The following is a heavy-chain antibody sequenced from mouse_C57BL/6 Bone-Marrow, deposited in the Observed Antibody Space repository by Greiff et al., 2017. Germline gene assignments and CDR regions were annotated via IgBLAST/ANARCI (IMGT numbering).Heavy chain of an antibody. CDR1: GFTFTDYY. D-gene: IGHD1-1*01. CDR3: ASLDYGSSYDYFDY. J-gene: IGHJ2*01. CDR2: IRNKANGYTT. Sequence: EVMLVESGGGLVQPGGSLSLSCAASGFTFTDYYMSWVRQPPGKALEWLGFIRNKANGYTTEYSASVKGRFTISRDNSQSILYLQMNALRAEDSAMYYWASLDYGSSYDYFDYWGQGTTLTVSS. V-gene: IGHV7-3*01.